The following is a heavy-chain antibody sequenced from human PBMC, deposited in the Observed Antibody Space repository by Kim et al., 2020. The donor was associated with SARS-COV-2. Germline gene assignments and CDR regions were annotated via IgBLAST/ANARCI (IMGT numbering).Heavy chain of an antibody. Sequence: GGSLRLSCAASGFTFSSYAMSWVRQAPGKGLEWVSIISNSGGGTYYADSVKGRFIISRDKSENTLYLQMNSLRAEDTALYYCAKVRQQLVVRAAFDVWGQGTMITVSS. CDR3: AKVRQQLVVRAAFDV. CDR2: ISNSGGGT. D-gene: IGHD6-13*01. V-gene: IGHV3-23*01. J-gene: IGHJ3*01. CDR1: GFTFSSYA.